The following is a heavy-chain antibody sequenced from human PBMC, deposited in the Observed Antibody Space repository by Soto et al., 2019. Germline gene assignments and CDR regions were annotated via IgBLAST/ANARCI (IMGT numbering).Heavy chain of an antibody. V-gene: IGHV1-8*01. CDR1: GYTFTSYH. CDR3: ARTFYGDIVDY. CDR2: MNPNSGNT. Sequence: GASVKVSCKTSGYTFTSYHINWVRQATGQGLERMGWMNPNSGNTGYAQKFQGRVTMTRNTSISTAYMELSSLRSEDTAVYYCARTFYGDIVDYGGRGSLVPVSS. J-gene: IGHJ4*02. D-gene: IGHD4-17*01.